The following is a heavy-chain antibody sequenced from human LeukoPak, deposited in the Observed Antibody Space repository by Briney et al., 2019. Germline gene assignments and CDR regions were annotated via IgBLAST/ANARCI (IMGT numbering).Heavy chain of an antibody. CDR1: GFTFSSYA. V-gene: IGHV3-30*04. J-gene: IGHJ4*02. CDR2: ISYDGSNK. CDR3: AREFGHPGGYSYQDY. Sequence: GGSLRLSCAASGFTFSSYAMHWVRQAPGKGLEWVAVISYDGSNKYYADSVKGRFTISRDNSKNTLYLQMNSLRAEDTAVYYCAREFGHPGGYSYQDYWGRGTLVTVSS. D-gene: IGHD5-18*01.